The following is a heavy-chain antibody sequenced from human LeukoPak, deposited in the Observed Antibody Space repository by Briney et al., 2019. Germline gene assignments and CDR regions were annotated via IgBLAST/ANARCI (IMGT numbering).Heavy chain of an antibody. CDR2: ISGDGGRT. CDR1: GFTFSNYA. D-gene: IGHD6-13*01. CDR3: AKDIEALSSSWYYFDY. J-gene: IGHJ4*02. Sequence: PGGSLRLSCAASGFTFSNYALSWVRQAPGKGLEWVSAISGDGGRTYYADSVNGRFTISRDNSKRTLYLQMDSLRADDTAVYYCAKDIEALSSSWYYFDYWGQGTLVTVSS. V-gene: IGHV3-23*01.